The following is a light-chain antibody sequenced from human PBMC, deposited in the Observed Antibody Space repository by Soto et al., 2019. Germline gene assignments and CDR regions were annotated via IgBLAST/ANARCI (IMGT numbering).Light chain of an antibody. CDR3: QQYNNWPPFT. V-gene: IGKV3-15*01. CDR1: QSVSSN. CDR2: GAS. Sequence: EIVMTQSPATLSVSPGERATLSCRASQSVSSNLAWYQQKPCQAPRLLTYGASTRATGIPARFSGSGSGTEFTLTISSLQAEDFAVYYCQQYNNWPPFTFGPGTKVDIK. J-gene: IGKJ3*01.